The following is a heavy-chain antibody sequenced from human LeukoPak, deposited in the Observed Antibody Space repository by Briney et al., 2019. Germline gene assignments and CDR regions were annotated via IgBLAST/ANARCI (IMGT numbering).Heavy chain of an antibody. CDR3: ARLRSGYSSTFYYFDY. J-gene: IGHJ4*02. V-gene: IGHV4-38-2*01. CDR2: IYHSGST. CDR1: GYSISSGYY. Sequence: SETLSLTCAVSGYSISSGYYWGWIRQPPGKGLEWIGNIYHSGSTSYNSSLKSRVTISVDTSKNQFPLKLSSVTAADTAVYYCARLRSGYSSTFYYFDYWGQGTLVTVSS. D-gene: IGHD6-13*01.